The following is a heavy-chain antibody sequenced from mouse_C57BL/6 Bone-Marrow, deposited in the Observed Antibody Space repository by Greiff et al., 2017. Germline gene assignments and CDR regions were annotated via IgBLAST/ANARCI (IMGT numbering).Heavy chain of an antibody. CDR2: IYPRSGNT. J-gene: IGHJ1*03. CDR3: ASSCDGYYKYFDV. CDR1: GYTFTSYG. D-gene: IGHD2-3*01. V-gene: IGHV1-81*01. Sequence: VMLVESGAELARPGASVKLSCKASGYTFTSYGISWVKQRTGQGLEWIGEIYPRSGNTYYNEKFKGKATLTADKSSSTAYMELRSLTSEDSAVYFCASSCDGYYKYFDVWGTGTTVTVSS.